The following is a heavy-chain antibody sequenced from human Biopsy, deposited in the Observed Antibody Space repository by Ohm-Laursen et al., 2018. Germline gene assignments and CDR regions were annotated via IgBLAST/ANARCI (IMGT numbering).Heavy chain of an antibody. J-gene: IGHJ4*02. D-gene: IGHD1-26*01. CDR3: ARLSLYNGSYYWGY. CDR1: GGSTSLYY. Sequence: SDTLSLTCIVSGGSTSLYYWGWIRQPPGKRLEYLGNIYYTGNTNYNPSLKSRATISMDTSKNEFSLNLTSVTATDTAVYYCARLSLYNGSYYWGYWGQGTLVTVSS. V-gene: IGHV4-59*08. CDR2: IYYTGNT.